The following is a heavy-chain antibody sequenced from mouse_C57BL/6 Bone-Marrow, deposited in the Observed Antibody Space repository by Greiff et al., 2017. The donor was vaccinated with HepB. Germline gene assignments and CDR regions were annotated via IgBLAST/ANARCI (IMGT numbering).Heavy chain of an antibody. CDR1: GYTFTSYW. CDR2: IYPSDSET. J-gene: IGHJ4*01. CDR3: ARDVYAMDY. V-gene: IGHV1-61*01. Sequence: QVQLQQPGAELVRPGSSVKLSCKASGYTFTSYWMDWVKQRPGQGLEWIGNIYPSDSETHYTQKFQDKATLTVDKSSSTAYMQLSSLTSEDSAVYYCARDVYAMDYGGQGTSVTVSS.